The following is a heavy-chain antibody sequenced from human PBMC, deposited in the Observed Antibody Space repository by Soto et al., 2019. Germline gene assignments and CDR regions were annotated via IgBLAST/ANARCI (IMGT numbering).Heavy chain of an antibody. J-gene: IGHJ4*02. CDR2: IYYSGST. CDR1: GGSISSGGYY. CDR3: ARYCSGGSCYSSHFDY. D-gene: IGHD2-15*01. Sequence: QVQLQESGPGLVKPSQTLSLTCTVSGGSISSGGYYWSWIRQHPGKGLEWIGDIYYSGSTYYNPYLKSRVTISVDTSKNQFSLKLSSVTAADTAVYYCARYCSGGSCYSSHFDYWGQGTLVTVSS. V-gene: IGHV4-31*03.